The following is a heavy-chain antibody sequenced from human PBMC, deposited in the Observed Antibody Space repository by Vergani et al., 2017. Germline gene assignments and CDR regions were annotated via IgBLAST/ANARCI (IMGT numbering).Heavy chain of an antibody. V-gene: IGHV4-61*02. D-gene: IGHD5-18*01. Sequence: QVQLQESGPGLVKPSQTLSLTCTVSGGSISSGSYYWSWIRQPAGKGLEWIGRIYTSGSTNYNPSLKSRVTISVDTSKNQFSLKLSSVTAADTAVYYCARGGYSYGEKDYWGQGTLVTVSS. CDR2: IYTSGST. CDR3: ARGGYSYGEKDY. CDR1: GGSISSGSYY. J-gene: IGHJ4*02.